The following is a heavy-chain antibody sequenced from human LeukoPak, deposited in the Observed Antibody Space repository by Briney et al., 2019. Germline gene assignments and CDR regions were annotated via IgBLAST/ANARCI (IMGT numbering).Heavy chain of an antibody. Sequence: ASVKVSCKASGYTSTSYGISWVRQAPGQGLEWMGWISAYNGNTNYAQKLQGRVTMTTDTSTSTAYMELRSLRSDDTAVYYCARELSGWEAFDIWGQGTMVTVSS. CDR2: ISAYNGNT. D-gene: IGHD6-19*01. CDR1: GYTSTSYG. V-gene: IGHV1-18*01. J-gene: IGHJ3*02. CDR3: ARELSGWEAFDI.